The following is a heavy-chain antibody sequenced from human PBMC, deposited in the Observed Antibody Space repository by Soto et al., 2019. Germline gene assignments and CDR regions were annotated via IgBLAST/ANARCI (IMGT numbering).Heavy chain of an antibody. J-gene: IGHJ4*02. D-gene: IGHD1-20*01. CDR2: ISYDGTNK. CDR1: GFTFSSYA. Sequence: TGGSLRLSCAASGFTFSSYAMHWVRQAPGKGLEWVAVISYDGTNKNYADSVKGRFTISRDNSKKTLYLQMSSLRGEDTAVYYCARDTSAVTGTTGDFDYWGQGTLVTVSS. CDR3: ARDTSAVTGTTGDFDY. V-gene: IGHV3-30-3*01.